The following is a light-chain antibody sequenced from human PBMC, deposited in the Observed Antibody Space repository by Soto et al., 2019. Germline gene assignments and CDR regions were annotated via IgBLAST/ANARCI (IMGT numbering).Light chain of an antibody. CDR3: QQDYNYPLT. Sequence: AIQMTQSPSSLSASVGDRVTITCRASQDIGNNLAWYQQKPGTVPNLLIYAASSLHSGVPSRFSGSGSGTDFTLTISSLQPEDFATYYCQQDYNYPLTFGQGTKVEIK. CDR1: QDIGNN. J-gene: IGKJ1*01. V-gene: IGKV1-6*01. CDR2: AAS.